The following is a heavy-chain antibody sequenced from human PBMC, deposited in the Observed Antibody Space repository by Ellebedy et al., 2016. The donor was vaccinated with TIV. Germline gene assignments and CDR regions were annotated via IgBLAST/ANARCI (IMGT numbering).Heavy chain of an antibody. D-gene: IGHD3-10*01. Sequence: PGGSLRLSCAASGFTFSNYWMHWVRRVPGKGMVWVSRINSDGRSTSYADSVKGRFTISRDNAKNSLYLQMNSLRAEDTAVYYCASDQPRGVRGPIYYYGMDVWGQGTTVTVSS. CDR1: GFTFSNYW. J-gene: IGHJ6*02. CDR2: INSDGRST. V-gene: IGHV3-74*01. CDR3: ASDQPRGVRGPIYYYGMDV.